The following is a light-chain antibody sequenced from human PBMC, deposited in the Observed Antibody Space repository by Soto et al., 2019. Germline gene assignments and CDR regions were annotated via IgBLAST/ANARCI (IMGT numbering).Light chain of an antibody. Sequence: QSVLTQPASVCGSPGQSITIFCSGTTNDVGGYNYVSWYQQHPGKAPKLLIYGVTDRPSGVSSRFSGSKSGNAASLTISGLQAEDEGDYYCSSYTSSYTWIFGGGTKVTVL. V-gene: IGLV2-14*03. CDR1: TNDVGGYNY. J-gene: IGLJ3*02. CDR3: SSYTSSYTWI. CDR2: GVT.